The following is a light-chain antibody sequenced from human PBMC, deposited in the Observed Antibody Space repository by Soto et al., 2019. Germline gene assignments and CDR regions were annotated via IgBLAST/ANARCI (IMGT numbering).Light chain of an antibody. CDR3: TTYSTTSLYV. CDR1: SNDVGNY. CDR2: NVS. V-gene: IGLV2-14*03. Sequence: QSALTQPASVSGSPGQSITFSCTGTSNDVGNYVSWYQQHPGKVPNLIIYNVSRRPSGVSNRFSGSKSGNTASLTISGLQADDEADYYCTTYSTTSLYVFGAGTQLTVL. J-gene: IGLJ2*01.